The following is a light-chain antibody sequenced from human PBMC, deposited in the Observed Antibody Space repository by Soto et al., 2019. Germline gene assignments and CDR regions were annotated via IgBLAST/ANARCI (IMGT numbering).Light chain of an antibody. J-gene: IGKJ2*01. CDR2: KAS. CDR1: QSISTW. V-gene: IGKV1-5*03. CDR3: QQYNGYPHT. Sequence: DIQMTQSPSTLSASVGDRVTITCRASQSISTWLAWYQQKPGKAPKLLIYKASNLDSGVPSRFSGSGSGTEFTLTVSSLQPDDFATYYCQQYNGYPHTFGQGTKLEIK.